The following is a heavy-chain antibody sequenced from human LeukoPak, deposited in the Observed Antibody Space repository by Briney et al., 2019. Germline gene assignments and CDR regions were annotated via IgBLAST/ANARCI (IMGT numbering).Heavy chain of an antibody. CDR3: ARTTRSWYEDNDAFDI. Sequence: SVKVSCKASGGTFSSYAISWVRQAPGQGLEWMGGIIPIFGTANYAQKFQGRVTITADESTSTAYMELSSLRSEDTAVYYCARTTRSWYEDNDAFDIWGQGTTVTVSS. CDR1: GGTFSSYA. V-gene: IGHV1-69*01. CDR2: IIPIFGTA. D-gene: IGHD6-13*01. J-gene: IGHJ3*02.